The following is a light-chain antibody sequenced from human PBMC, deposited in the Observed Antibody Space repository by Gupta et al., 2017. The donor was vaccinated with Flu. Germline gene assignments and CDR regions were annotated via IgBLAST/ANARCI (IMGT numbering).Light chain of an antibody. Sequence: PSTLSASVGDRVTITCRASQSISNWLAWYQQKPGKGPKLLIYKASSLEGEAPGRFSGSGSGTEFTLTISSLQPEDFATYYCQQSYSYPLSFGGGTKVEIK. V-gene: IGKV1-5*03. CDR2: KAS. J-gene: IGKJ4*01. CDR1: QSISNW. CDR3: QQSYSYPLS.